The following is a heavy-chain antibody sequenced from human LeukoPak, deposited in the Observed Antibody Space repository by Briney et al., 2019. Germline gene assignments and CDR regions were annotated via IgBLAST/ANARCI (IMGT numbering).Heavy chain of an antibody. J-gene: IGHJ4*02. CDR2: ISSSGTTM. CDR3: AREGSIVY. Sequence: GGSLRLSCAASGFTFSSYELNWVRQAPGKGLEGVSYISSSGTTMYYADSVKGRFTISRDNAKNSLSLQMNSLRAEDTAVYYCAREGSIVYWGQGTLVTVSS. D-gene: IGHD5/OR15-5a*01. CDR1: GFTFSSYE. V-gene: IGHV3-48*03.